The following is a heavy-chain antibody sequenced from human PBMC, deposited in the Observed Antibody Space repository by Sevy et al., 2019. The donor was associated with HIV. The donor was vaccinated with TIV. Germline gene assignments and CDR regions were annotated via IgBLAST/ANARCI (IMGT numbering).Heavy chain of an antibody. CDR1: GFAFYDYS. J-gene: IGHJ4*02. Sequence: GSLRLSCAASGFAFYDYSMSWIRQAPGKGLEWVATLSFGCGKINYADSVKGRFTISRDNSKNSFYLQMDNLRIEDTALYYCAREGCTKPHDYWGQGTRVTVSS. CDR2: LSFGCGKI. CDR3: AREGCTKPHDY. V-gene: IGHV3-23*01. D-gene: IGHD2-8*01.